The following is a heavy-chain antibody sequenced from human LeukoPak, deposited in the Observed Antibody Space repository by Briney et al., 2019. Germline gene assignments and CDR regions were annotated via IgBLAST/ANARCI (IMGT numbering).Heavy chain of an antibody. J-gene: IGHJ6*02. V-gene: IGHV1-69*13. D-gene: IGHD2-2*01. Sequence: SVKVSCKASGGTFSSYAISWVRQAPGQGLEWMGGIIPVFGTANYAQKFQGRVTITADESTSTAYMELSSLRSEDTAVYYCARDIVVVPAAPPDYGMDVWGQGTTVTVSS. CDR1: GGTFSSYA. CDR2: IIPVFGTA. CDR3: ARDIVVVPAAPPDYGMDV.